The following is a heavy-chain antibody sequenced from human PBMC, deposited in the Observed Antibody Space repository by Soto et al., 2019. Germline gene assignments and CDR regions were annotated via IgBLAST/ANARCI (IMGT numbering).Heavy chain of an antibody. CDR2: IYYGGST. J-gene: IGHJ4*02. CDR3: ARGGSYSGDY. D-gene: IGHD1-26*01. CDR1: GGSISSGDYY. Sequence: SETLSLTCTVSGGSISSGDYYWSWIRQPPGKGLEWIGYIYYGGSTYYNPSLKSRVTISVDTSKNQFSLKLSSVTAADTAVYYCARGGSYSGDYWGQGTLVTVSS. V-gene: IGHV4-30-4*01.